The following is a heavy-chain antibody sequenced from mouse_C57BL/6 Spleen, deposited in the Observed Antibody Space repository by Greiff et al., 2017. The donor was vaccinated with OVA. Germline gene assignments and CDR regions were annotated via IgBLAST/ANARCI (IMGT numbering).Heavy chain of an antibody. CDR3: ARELGRDYAMDY. V-gene: IGHV1-69*01. J-gene: IGHJ4*01. CDR2: IDPSDSYT. CDR1: GYTFTSYW. Sequence: VQLQQPGAELVMPGASVKLSCKASGYTFTSYWMHWVKQRPGQGLEWIGEIDPSDSYTNYNQKFKGKSTLTVDKSSSTAYMQLSSLTSEDSAVDYCARELGRDYAMDYWGQGTSVTVSS. D-gene: IGHD4-1*01.